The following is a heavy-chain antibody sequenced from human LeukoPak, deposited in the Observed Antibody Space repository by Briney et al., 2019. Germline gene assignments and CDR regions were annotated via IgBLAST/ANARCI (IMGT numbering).Heavy chain of an antibody. V-gene: IGHV4-39*02. Sequence: SETLSLTCIVSGGSISSISSNNYHWGWIRQPPGQGLEWIGSIYYSGSTYYNPSLKSRVTISVDTSKNQFSLKLSSVTAADTALYYCAREMGVVTAHGIDVWGQGTTVTVSS. D-gene: IGHD4-23*01. CDR1: GGSISSISSNNYH. J-gene: IGHJ6*02. CDR3: AREMGVVTAHGIDV. CDR2: IYYSGST.